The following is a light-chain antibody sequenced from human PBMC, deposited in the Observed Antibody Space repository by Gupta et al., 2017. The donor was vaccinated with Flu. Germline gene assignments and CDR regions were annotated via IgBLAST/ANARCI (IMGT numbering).Light chain of an antibody. J-gene: IGLJ3*02. Sequence: QSALTQPAPVSRSPGPSITISCTGTSSDVGGYNYVSWYQHHPGKAPKLMIYEVINRPSGVSNRFSGSKSGNTASLTISGLQAEDEADYYCSSYTSSNSLEFGGGTKLTVL. CDR3: SSYTSSNSLE. V-gene: IGLV2-14*01. CDR2: EVI. CDR1: SSDVGGYNY.